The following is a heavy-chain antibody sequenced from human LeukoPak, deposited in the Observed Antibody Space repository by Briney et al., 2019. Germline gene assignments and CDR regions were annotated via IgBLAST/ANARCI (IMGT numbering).Heavy chain of an antibody. D-gene: IGHD6-13*01. V-gene: IGHV1-8*01. CDR3: ARGLGHSTAAAGTGY. CDR1: GYTFTSYD. J-gene: IGHJ4*02. Sequence: ASVKVSCKASGYTFTSYDINWVRQATGQGLEWMGWMNPNSGNTGYAQKFQGRVTMTRNTSISTAYMELSSLRSEDTAVYYCARGLGHSTAAAGTGYWGQGTLVTVSS. CDR2: MNPNSGNT.